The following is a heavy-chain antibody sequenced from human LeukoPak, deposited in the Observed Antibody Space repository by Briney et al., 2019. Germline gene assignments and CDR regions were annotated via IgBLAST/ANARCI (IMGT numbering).Heavy chain of an antibody. CDR2: ISGSGGST. CDR1: GFTFSSYA. V-gene: IGHV3-23*01. Sequence: GGSLRLSCAASGFTFSSYAMSWVRQAPGKGLEWVSAISGSGGSTYYADSVKGRFTNSRDNSKNTLYLRMNNLRAEDTAVYYCAKDEIFRGRYRVYWGQGTLVTVSS. J-gene: IGHJ4*02. D-gene: IGHD6-19*01. CDR3: AKDEIFRGRYRVY.